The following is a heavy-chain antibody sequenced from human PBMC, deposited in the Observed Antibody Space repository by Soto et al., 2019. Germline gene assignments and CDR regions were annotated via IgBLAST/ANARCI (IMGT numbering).Heavy chain of an antibody. CDR3: ARAIKSSGIY. CDR2: INAGNGNT. D-gene: IGHD5-12*01. J-gene: IGHJ4*02. CDR1: GGTFSSYA. Sequence: ASVKFSCKASGGTFSSYAISWVRQAPGQGLEWMGWINAGNGNTKYSQKFQGRVTITRDTSASTAYMELSSLRSEDTAVYYCARAIKSSGIYWGQGTLVTVSS. V-gene: IGHV1-3*01.